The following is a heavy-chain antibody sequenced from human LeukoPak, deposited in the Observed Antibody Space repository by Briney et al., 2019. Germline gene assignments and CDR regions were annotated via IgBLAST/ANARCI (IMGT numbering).Heavy chain of an antibody. V-gene: IGHV4-4*07. CDR3: ARHIASAGTAGFDF. D-gene: IGHD6-13*01. CDR2: IYSTGST. J-gene: IGHJ4*02. Sequence: SETLSLTCTVSGGSISSYYWSWIQQPAGKGLEWIGRIYSTGSTNYNPSLKSRVTMSVDTSKNQFSLRLRSVTAADTAVYYCARHIASAGTAGFDFWGQGALVTVSS. CDR1: GGSISSYY.